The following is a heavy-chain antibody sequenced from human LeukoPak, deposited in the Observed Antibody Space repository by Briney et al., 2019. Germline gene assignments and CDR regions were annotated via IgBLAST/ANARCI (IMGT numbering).Heavy chain of an antibody. V-gene: IGHV4-59*08. CDR3: ARQGGYSSGFVDY. D-gene: IGHD6-19*01. Sequence: SETLSLTCTVSGGSISSYYWSWIRQPPGKGLEWVGYIYHSGSTNYNPSLKSRVTISVDTSKNQFSLKLSSVTAADTAVYYCARQGGYSSGFVDYWGQGTLVTVSS. CDR1: GGSISSYY. J-gene: IGHJ4*02. CDR2: IYHSGST.